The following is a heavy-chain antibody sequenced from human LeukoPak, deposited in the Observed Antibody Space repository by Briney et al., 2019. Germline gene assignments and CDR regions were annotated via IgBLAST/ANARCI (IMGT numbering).Heavy chain of an antibody. Sequence: SQTLSLTCAVYGGSFSGYYWSWIRQPPGKGLEWIGEINHSGSTNNNPSLKSRGTISVDTSKNQVSLKLSSVTAADTAVYYCARGSSWSKWGQGTLVTVSS. V-gene: IGHV4-34*04. D-gene: IGHD6-13*01. CDR3: ARGSSWSK. CDR2: INHSGST. CDR1: GGSFSGYY. J-gene: IGHJ4*02.